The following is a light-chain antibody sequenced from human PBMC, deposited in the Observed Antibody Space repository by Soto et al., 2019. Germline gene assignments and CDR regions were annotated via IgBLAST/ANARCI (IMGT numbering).Light chain of an antibody. CDR2: DAS. V-gene: IGKV3-11*01. J-gene: IGKJ4*01. Sequence: EIVLTQSPATLSLSPGERATLSCRASQSVTSYLAWYQQKPGQAPRLLIYDASNRATGIPARLSGSGSGTDVSFTISSREPEDFAIFYCHQRNNWPLTGGGGTKVEI. CDR1: QSVTSY. CDR3: HQRNNWPLT.